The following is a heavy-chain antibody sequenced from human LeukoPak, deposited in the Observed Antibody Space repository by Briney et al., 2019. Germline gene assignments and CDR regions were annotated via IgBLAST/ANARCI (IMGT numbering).Heavy chain of an antibody. Sequence: ASVKVSCKASGYTFTSYGISWVRQAPGQGLEWMGWISAYNGNTNYAQKLQGRVTMTTDTSTGTAYMELRSLRSDDAAVYYCARDGVVVAADYYYYGMDVWGKGTTVTVSS. CDR3: ARDGVVVAADYYYYGMDV. CDR2: ISAYNGNT. CDR1: GYTFTSYG. J-gene: IGHJ6*04. V-gene: IGHV1-18*04. D-gene: IGHD2-15*01.